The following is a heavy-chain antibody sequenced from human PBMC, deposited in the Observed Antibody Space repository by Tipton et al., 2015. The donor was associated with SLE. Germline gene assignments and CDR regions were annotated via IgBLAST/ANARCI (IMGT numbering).Heavy chain of an antibody. J-gene: IGHJ1*01. CDR3: AKDRFGGGQV. CDR2: IGSGGIT. D-gene: IGHD2-15*01. Sequence: SLRLSCAASGFTFGDYAMHWVRQAPGKGLEWVSGIGSGGITHYADSVEDRFIISRDNSKNTLYLQMNRLRDEDTALYFCAKDRFGGGQVWGRGTLLTVSS. V-gene: IGHV3-23*01. CDR1: GFTFGDYA.